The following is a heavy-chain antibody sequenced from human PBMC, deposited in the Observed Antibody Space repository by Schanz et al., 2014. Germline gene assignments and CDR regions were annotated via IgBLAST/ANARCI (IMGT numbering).Heavy chain of an antibody. CDR2: IWSDGSRT. V-gene: IGHV3-30*02. CDR3: ARDKGGYYPFDY. J-gene: IGHJ4*02. CDR1: GFTFTSYS. D-gene: IGHD3-3*01. Sequence: QVQLVQSGGGVVQPGGSLRLSCAASGFTFTSYSMHWVRQAPGRGLEWVAFIWSDGSRTYHAESVKGRFTISRDNSRNTLYLQMDSLRDEDTALYYCARDKGGYYPFDYWGQGTLVTVSS.